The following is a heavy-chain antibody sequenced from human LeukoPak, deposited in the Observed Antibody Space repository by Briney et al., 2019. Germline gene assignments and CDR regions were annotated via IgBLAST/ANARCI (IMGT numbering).Heavy chain of an antibody. CDR3: ANVPRSTVSY. J-gene: IGHJ4*02. CDR1: EFSFSTNW. Sequence: GGSLRLSCAASEFSFSTNWMHWVRLTPGKGLEWVAELNEDGSVKYYVDSVKGRFTISRDNARSLLFLQMYNLRSEDTGAYFCANVPRSTVSYWGRGTLVTVSS. D-gene: IGHD2-15*01. V-gene: IGHV3-7*01. CDR2: LNEDGSVK.